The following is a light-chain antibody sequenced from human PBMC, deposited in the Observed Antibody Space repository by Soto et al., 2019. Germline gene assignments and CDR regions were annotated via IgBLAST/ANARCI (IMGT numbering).Light chain of an antibody. J-gene: IGKJ1*01. CDR1: QSVATN. CDR2: DAS. V-gene: IGKV3-11*01. Sequence: TQSPSTVYVDRGSRATLSFRASQSVATNLAWYQQKPGQPPRLLIYDASNRATGIPARFSGSGSGTDFTLTISSLEPEDFAVYYCQQRSNWPKTFGQGTKVDIK. CDR3: QQRSNWPKT.